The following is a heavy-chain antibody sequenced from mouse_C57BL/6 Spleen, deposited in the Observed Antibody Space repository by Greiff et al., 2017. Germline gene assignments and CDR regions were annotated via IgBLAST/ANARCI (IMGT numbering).Heavy chain of an antibody. Sequence: VQLQQSGAALVRPGASVTLSCKASGYTFTDYEMHWVKQTPVHGLEWIGDIDPETGGTAYNQKFKGKAILTADKSSSTAYMELRNLTSEDSAVYYCTRSPLCLVYDRGVAYWGEGTLVAVSA. V-gene: IGHV1-15*01. CDR3: TRSPLCLVYDRGVAY. D-gene: IGHD2-12*01. CDR2: IDPETGGT. CDR1: GYTFTDYE. J-gene: IGHJ3*01.